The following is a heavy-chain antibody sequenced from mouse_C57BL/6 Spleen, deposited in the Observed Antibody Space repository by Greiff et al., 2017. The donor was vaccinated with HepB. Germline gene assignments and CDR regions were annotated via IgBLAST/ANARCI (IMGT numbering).Heavy chain of an antibody. CDR3: ATGSTMVTEGFFDY. Sequence: QVQLQQSGPELVKPGASVKISCKASGYAFSSSWMNWVKQRPGKGLEWIGRIYPGDGDTNYNGKFKGKATLTADKSSSTAYMQLSSLTSEDSAVYFCATGSTMVTEGFFDYWGQGTTLTVSS. CDR1: GYAFSSSW. V-gene: IGHV1-82*01. J-gene: IGHJ2*01. D-gene: IGHD2-2*01. CDR2: IYPGDGDT.